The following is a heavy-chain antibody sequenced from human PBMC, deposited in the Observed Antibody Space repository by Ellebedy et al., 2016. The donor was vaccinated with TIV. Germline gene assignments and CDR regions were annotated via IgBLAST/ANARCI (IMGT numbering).Heavy chain of an antibody. CDR3: ARETLNRGSHFEY. CDR2: IKKDGSEG. Sequence: GGSLRLXXAASGFTFSGYDMSWVRQAPGKGLEWVANIKKDGSEGYYVDSVKGRFTISRDNAKNSLYLQMNSLRAEDTAVFYCARETLNRGSHFEYWGQGALVTVSS. J-gene: IGHJ4*02. V-gene: IGHV3-7*01. D-gene: IGHD1-14*01. CDR1: GFTFSGYD.